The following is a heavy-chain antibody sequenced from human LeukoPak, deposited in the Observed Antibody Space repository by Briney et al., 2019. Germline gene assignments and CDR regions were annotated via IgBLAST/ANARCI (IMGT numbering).Heavy chain of an antibody. CDR2: LDKKDKTYVTAT. CDR3: TRDSGTYNWFDP. Sequence: AGGSLTLSCAASGFTFSGSDILWVRQSSGKGLEWVGQLDKKDKTYVTATAYAASVKGRFTISRDDSINTAYLQMKSLKTEDTALYYCTRDSGTYNWFDPWGQGTLVTVSS. D-gene: IGHD1-26*01. CDR1: GFTFSGSD. V-gene: IGHV3-73*01. J-gene: IGHJ5*02.